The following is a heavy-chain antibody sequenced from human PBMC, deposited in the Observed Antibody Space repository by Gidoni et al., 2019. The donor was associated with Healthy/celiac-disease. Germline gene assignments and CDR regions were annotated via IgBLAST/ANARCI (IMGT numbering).Heavy chain of an antibody. Sequence: EVQLVASGGGVVRPGGSLRLSCEASGFPFDDYGMSWVRQAPGKGLEWVSGINWNGGSTGYADSVKGRFTISRDNAKNSLYLQMNSLRAEDTALYHCARTVTTGGYIYGMDVWGQGTTVTVSS. V-gene: IGHV3-20*01. D-gene: IGHD4-17*01. CDR3: ARTVTTGGYIYGMDV. CDR2: INWNGGST. CDR1: GFPFDDYG. J-gene: IGHJ6*02.